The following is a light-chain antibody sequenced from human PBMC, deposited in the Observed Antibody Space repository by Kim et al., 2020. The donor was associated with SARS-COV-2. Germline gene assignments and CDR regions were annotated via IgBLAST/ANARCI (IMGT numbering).Light chain of an antibody. Sequence: SLSPGERATLSCRASQSLSSYLAWYQQKNGQAPQLVIYGASIRAPGIPERFSASGSGTDFTLTIGRLEPDDSAVYFCQHFGTSLTFGGGTKVDIK. CDR3: QHFGTSLT. CDR2: GAS. J-gene: IGKJ4*01. CDR1: QSLSSY. V-gene: IGKV3-20*01.